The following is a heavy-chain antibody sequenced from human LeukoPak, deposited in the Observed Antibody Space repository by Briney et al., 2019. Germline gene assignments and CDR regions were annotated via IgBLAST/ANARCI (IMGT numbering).Heavy chain of an antibody. CDR2: IEQDGSEK. Sequence: GGSLRLSCAASGFTFSNYWMNWVRQAPGKGLEWVANIEQDGSEKYYVDSVKGRFTISRDNAKNSLFLQMNSLRAEDTAVYYCARPSSSWYGALDSWGQGTLVAVSS. CDR1: GFTFSNYW. D-gene: IGHD6-13*01. CDR3: ARPSSSWYGALDS. V-gene: IGHV3-7*01. J-gene: IGHJ4*02.